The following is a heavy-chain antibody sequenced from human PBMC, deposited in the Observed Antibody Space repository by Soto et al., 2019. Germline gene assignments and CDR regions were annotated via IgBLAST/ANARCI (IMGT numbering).Heavy chain of an antibody. J-gene: IGHJ4*02. V-gene: IGHV4-59*01. CDR1: GGSINNYY. CDR2: IFSTGNG. D-gene: IGHD3-22*01. CDR3: ERDYYESSGYSHLNY. Sequence: SETLSLTCTVSGGSINNYYWSWIRQPPGKGLEWIGYIFSTGNGNYNPSLKSRATMSVDTSRNQFSLKLSSVTAADTAVYYCERDYYESSGYSHLNYWGRGTLVTVSS.